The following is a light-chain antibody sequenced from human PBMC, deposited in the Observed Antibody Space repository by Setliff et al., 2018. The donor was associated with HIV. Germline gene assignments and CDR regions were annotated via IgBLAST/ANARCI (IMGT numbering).Light chain of an antibody. J-gene: IGLJ1*01. CDR1: SSDVGGHNY. CDR2: DAS. CDR3: SSYTSSKILYV. V-gene: IGLV2-14*01. Sequence: QSALTQPASVSGSPGQSITISCSGTSSDVGGHNYVSWYQLHPGKAPKLIISDASDRPSGVSNRFSGSKSGNTASLTISGLRAEDEADYYCSSYTSSKILYVFGTGTKVTVL.